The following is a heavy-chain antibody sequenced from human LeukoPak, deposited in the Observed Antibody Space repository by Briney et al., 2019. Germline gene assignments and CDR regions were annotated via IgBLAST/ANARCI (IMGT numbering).Heavy chain of an antibody. CDR1: GFTVSSSY. CDR2: IYSGGST. V-gene: IGHV3-53*01. Sequence: PGGSLRLSCAASGFTVSSSYMSWVRQAPGKGLEWVSVIYSGGSTYYADSVKGRFTISRDNSKNTLYLQMNSLRAEDTAVYYCATIIWSRVYYYGMDVWGQGTTVTVSS. D-gene: IGHD3-10*01. CDR3: ATIIWSRVYYYGMDV. J-gene: IGHJ6*02.